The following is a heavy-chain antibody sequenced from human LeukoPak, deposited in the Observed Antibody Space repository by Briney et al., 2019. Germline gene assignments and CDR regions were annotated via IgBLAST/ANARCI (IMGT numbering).Heavy chain of an antibody. J-gene: IGHJ5*02. CDR3: ASYNWNYQYNWYDP. CDR2: ISGSGGST. V-gene: IGHV3-23*01. CDR1: GSTFSSYA. Sequence: GGSLRLSCAAYGSTFSSYAMSWVRQAPWKGLEWVSAISGSGGSTYYADSVKGRFTISRDNSKNTLYLQMNSLRAEDTAVYYCASYNWNYQYNWYDPWGQGTLVTVSS. D-gene: IGHD1-7*01.